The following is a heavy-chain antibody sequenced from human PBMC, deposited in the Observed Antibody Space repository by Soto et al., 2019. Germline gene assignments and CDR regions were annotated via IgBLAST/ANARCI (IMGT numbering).Heavy chain of an antibody. V-gene: IGHV4-59*01. D-gene: IGHD2-2*01. Sequence: PSETLSLTCTVSGGSISSYYWSWIRQPPGKGLEWIGYIYYSGSTNYNPSLKSRVTISVDTSKNQFSLKLSSVTAADTAVYYCARVSPAAIRVGRYYFDYWGQGTLVTVS. CDR1: GGSISSYY. J-gene: IGHJ4*02. CDR3: ARVSPAAIRVGRYYFDY. CDR2: IYYSGST.